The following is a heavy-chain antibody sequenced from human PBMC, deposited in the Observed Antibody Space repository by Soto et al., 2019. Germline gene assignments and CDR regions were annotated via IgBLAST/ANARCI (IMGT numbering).Heavy chain of an antibody. D-gene: IGHD5-12*01. CDR1: YGSIVGIADH. Sequence: TSLPLPHPKTVAYGSIVGIADHRVSIRQPPGKGLEWSGSIYYSGRTYYNPSLKSRVTISVDTSKNQFSLKLTSVTAADTVVYYCARHGHGGYEDLDYWVQGTLV. V-gene: IGHV4-39*01. CDR2: IYYSGRT. J-gene: IGHJ4*02. CDR3: ARHGHGGYEDLDY.